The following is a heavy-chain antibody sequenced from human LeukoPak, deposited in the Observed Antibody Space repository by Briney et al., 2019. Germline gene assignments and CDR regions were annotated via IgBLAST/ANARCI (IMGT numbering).Heavy chain of an antibody. J-gene: IGHJ3*02. V-gene: IGHV1-2*02. CDR2: INPNSGGT. CDR3: ATAVIVAVFGDAFDI. Sequence: GASVKVSCKASGYTFTGYFMHWVRQAPGHGLEWTGWINPNSGGTNYAQKFQGRVTMTRDTSISTAYMELRRLRYDDTAVYYCATAVIVAVFGDAFDIWGQGTLVTVSS. CDR1: GYTFTGYF. D-gene: IGHD6-13*01.